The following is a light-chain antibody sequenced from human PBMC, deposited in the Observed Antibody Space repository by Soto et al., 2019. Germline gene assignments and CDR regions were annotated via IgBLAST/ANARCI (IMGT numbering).Light chain of an antibody. V-gene: IGLV2-14*01. CDR1: SSDVGGYNY. CDR2: DVR. Sequence: QSVLNQPASVSGSPGQSITISCTGTSSDVGGYNYVSWYQQHPGKAPKLMIYDVRNRPSGVSNRFSGSQSVNTASLTISGHQAEDEADYYCSSYTTISTYVFGTGTKLTVL. CDR3: SSYTTISTYV. J-gene: IGLJ1*01.